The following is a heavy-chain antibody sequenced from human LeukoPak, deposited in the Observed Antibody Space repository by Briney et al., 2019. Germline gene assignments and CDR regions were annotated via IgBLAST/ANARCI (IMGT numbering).Heavy chain of an antibody. J-gene: IGHJ3*02. CDR3: ARVGTLPDDALDM. V-gene: IGHV3-11*04. D-gene: IGHD1-26*01. CDR1: GFIFSDYY. Sequence: GGSLRLSCEASGFIFSDYYMAWIRQAPGKGLECVSYISTSVGIIYYADSVKGRFTISRDNARDSLYLQMNTLRAEDTAVYYCARVGTLPDDALDMWGQGTMVTVSS. CDR2: ISTSVGII.